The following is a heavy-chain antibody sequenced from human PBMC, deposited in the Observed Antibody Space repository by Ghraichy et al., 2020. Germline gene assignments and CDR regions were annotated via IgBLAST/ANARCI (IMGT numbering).Heavy chain of an antibody. CDR2: IYWDDDK. V-gene: IGHV2-5*05. CDR3: AHRLRDSGGYYTFDL. Sequence: SGPTLVKPTQTLTLTCTFSGFSLTASEVGVGWIRQPPGKALEWLAVIYWDDDKRYGPSLKSRLTISKDTSTNQVVLTMTNMDPVDTATYFCAHRLRDSGGYYTFDLWGQGTMVTVSS. CDR1: GFSLTASEVG. D-gene: IGHD3-22*01. J-gene: IGHJ3*01.